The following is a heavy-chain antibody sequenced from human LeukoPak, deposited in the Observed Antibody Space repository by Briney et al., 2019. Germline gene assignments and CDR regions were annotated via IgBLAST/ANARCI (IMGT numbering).Heavy chain of an antibody. J-gene: IGHJ3*02. Sequence: SETLSLTCTVSGGSISSYYWSWIRQPPGKGLEWIGYIYYSGSTNYNPSLKSRVTISVDTSKNQFSLKLSSVTAADTAVYYCARGDSSSWYLGAFDIWGQGTMVTVCS. CDR1: GGSISSYY. D-gene: IGHD6-13*01. CDR2: IYYSGST. CDR3: ARGDSSSWYLGAFDI. V-gene: IGHV4-59*01.